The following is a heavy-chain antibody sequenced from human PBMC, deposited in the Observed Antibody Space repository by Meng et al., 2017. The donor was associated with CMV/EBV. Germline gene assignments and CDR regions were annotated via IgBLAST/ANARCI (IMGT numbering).Heavy chain of an antibody. D-gene: IGHD1-7*01. V-gene: IGHV1-2*02. Sequence: EFGAEVKKPGASVKVSCKASGYTFTGYYMHWVRQAPGQGLEWMGWINPNSGGTNYAQKFQGRVTMTRDTSISTAYMELSRLRSDDTAVYYCATYIGNYINWYFDLWGRGTLVTVSS. CDR3: ATYIGNYINWYFDL. CDR2: INPNSGGT. CDR1: GYTFTGYY. J-gene: IGHJ2*01.